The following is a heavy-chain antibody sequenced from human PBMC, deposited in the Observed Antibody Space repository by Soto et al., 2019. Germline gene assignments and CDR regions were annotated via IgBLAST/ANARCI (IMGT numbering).Heavy chain of an antibody. D-gene: IGHD1-7*01. Sequence: ASVKVSCKASGYTFTSYDINWVRQATGQGLEWMGWMNPNSGNTGYAQRFQGRVTMTRNTSISTAYMELSSLRSEDTAVYYCARDRKTGTTNDYWGQGTTVTVSS. CDR3: ARDRKTGTTNDY. V-gene: IGHV1-8*01. J-gene: IGHJ6*02. CDR1: GYTFTSYD. CDR2: MNPNSGNT.